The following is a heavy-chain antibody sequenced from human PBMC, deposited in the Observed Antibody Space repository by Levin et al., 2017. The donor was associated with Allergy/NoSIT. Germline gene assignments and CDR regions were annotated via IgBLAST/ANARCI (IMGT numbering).Heavy chain of an antibody. J-gene: IGHJ4*02. CDR2: ISYDGSNK. CDR3: AKGGVREPYFDY. D-gene: IGHD1-26*01. V-gene: IGHV3-30*18. CDR1: GFTFSSYG. Sequence: GGSLRLSCAASGFTFSSYGMHWVRQAPGKGLEWVAVISYDGSNKYYADSVKGRFTISRDNSKNTLYLQMNSLRAEDTAVYYCAKGGVREPYFDYWGQGTLVTVSS.